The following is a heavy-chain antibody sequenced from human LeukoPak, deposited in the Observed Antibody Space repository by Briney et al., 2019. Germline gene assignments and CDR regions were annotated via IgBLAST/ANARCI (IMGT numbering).Heavy chain of an antibody. CDR2: ISSSSSYI. CDR1: GFTFSSYS. Sequence: NPGGSLRLSCAASGFTFSSYSMNWVRQAPGKGLEWVSSISSSSSYIYYADSVKGRFTISRDNAKNSLYLQMNSLRAEDTAVYYCAKEGGTRGYSYGHAFEYWGQGTLVTVSS. D-gene: IGHD5-18*01. CDR3: AKEGGTRGYSYGHAFEY. J-gene: IGHJ4*02. V-gene: IGHV3-21*01.